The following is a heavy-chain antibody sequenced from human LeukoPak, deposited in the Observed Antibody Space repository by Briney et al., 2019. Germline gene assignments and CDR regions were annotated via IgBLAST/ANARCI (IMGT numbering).Heavy chain of an antibody. V-gene: IGHV3-30-3*01. Sequence: GRSLRLSCAASGFTFSSYAMHWVRQAPGKGLEWVAVISYDGSNKYYADSVKGRFTISRDNSKNTLYLQMNSLRAEDTAVYYCARASSSSSWYYYYGMDVWGQGTTVTVSS. CDR1: GFTFSSYA. D-gene: IGHD6-6*01. J-gene: IGHJ6*02. CDR3: ARASSSSSWYYYYGMDV. CDR2: ISYDGSNK.